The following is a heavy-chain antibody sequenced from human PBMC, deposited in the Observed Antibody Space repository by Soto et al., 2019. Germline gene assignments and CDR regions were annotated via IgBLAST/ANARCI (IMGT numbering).Heavy chain of an antibody. CDR3: ARDGSGYLSRASPRDV. Sequence: QVQLVQSGAEVKKPGSSVKVSCKASGDTFSSYAISWVRQAPGQGLEWMGGSIPSFGTANYAQKFQGRVTITADESTSTAYMELSSLRSDDTAVYYCARDGSGYLSRASPRDVWGQWTTSTVSS. CDR1: GDTFSSYA. J-gene: IGHJ6*02. D-gene: IGHD3-22*01. V-gene: IGHV1-69*01. CDR2: SIPSFGTA.